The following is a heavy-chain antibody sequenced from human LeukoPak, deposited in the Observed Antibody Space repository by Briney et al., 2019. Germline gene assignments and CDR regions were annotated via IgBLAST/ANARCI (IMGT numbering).Heavy chain of an antibody. Sequence: PGGSLRLSCAASGFTFSSYSMNWVRQAPGKGREWVSYISSSSSTIYYADSVKGRFTISRDNAKNSLYLQMNSLRAEDTAVYYCSSWYRGFDPWGQGTLVTVSS. J-gene: IGHJ5*02. CDR2: ISSSSSTI. V-gene: IGHV3-48*04. CDR1: GFTFSSYS. CDR3: SSWYRGFDP. D-gene: IGHD6-13*01.